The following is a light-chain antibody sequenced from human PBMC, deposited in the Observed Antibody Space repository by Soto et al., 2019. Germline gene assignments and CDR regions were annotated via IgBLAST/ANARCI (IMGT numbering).Light chain of an antibody. CDR1: QSVGSN. Sequence: EMVMTQSPDTLSVSPGERATLSCRASQSVGSNLAWYQQKPGQAPRLLIYAASTRATGIPARFSGSGSGTDFTLTISSLEPEDFAVYYCQQYGTSPITFGQGTRLEIK. V-gene: IGKV3-15*01. CDR2: AAS. J-gene: IGKJ5*01. CDR3: QQYGTSPIT.